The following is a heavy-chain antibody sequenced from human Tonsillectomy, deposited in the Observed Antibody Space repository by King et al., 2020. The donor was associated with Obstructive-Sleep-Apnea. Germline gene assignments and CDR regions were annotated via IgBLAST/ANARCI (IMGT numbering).Heavy chain of an antibody. Sequence: VTLKESGPVLVKPPETLTLTCTVSGFSLSNARMGVSWIRQPPGKALEWLAHIFSNDEKSYSTSLKSRLTISKDTSKSQVVLTMTNMDPVDTATYYCARTTVTTYGYWYFDLWGRGTLVTVSS. D-gene: IGHD4-17*01. CDR2: IFSNDEK. V-gene: IGHV2-26*01. J-gene: IGHJ2*01. CDR1: GFSLSNARMG. CDR3: ARTTVTTYGYWYFDL.